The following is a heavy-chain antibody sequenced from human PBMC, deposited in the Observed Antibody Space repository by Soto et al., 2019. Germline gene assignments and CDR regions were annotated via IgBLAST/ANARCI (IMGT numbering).Heavy chain of an antibody. CDR3: ARDRNYYDSSGYLDY. V-gene: IGHV3-7*01. Sequence: GGSLRLSCAASGFTFNDYWMSWVRQAPGEGLEWVANINQDGGEKYYVDSVKGRFTISRDNSKNTLYLQMNSLRAEDTAVYYCARDRNYYDSSGYLDYWGQGTLVTVSS. CDR1: GFTFNDYW. CDR2: INQDGGEK. D-gene: IGHD3-22*01. J-gene: IGHJ4*02.